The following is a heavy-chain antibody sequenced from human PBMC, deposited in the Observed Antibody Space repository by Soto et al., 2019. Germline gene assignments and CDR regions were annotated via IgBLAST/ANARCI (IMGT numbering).Heavy chain of an antibody. D-gene: IGHD3-10*01. CDR1: GYTFTSYG. J-gene: IGHJ6*02. Sequence: ASVKVSCKASGYTFTSYGISWVRQAPGQGLEWMGWISAYNGNTNYAQKLQGRVTMTTDTSTSTAYMELRSLRSDDTAVYYCAGWGIWFEGYYYYGMDVWGQGTTGTVSS. V-gene: IGHV1-18*01. CDR3: AGWGIWFEGYYYYGMDV. CDR2: ISAYNGNT.